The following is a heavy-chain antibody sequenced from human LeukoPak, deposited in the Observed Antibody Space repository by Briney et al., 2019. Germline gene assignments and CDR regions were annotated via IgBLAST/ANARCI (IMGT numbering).Heavy chain of an antibody. CDR2: INPNSGGT. D-gene: IGHD5-18*01. J-gene: IGHJ4*02. CDR3: ARDGYSYGEIFDY. V-gene: IGHV1-2*02. CDR1: GYTFTGYY. Sequence: ASVKVSCKASGYTFTGYYMHWVRQAPGQGLEWMGWINPNSGGTNYAQKFQGRVTMTRDTSISTAYMELSRLRSDDTAVYYCARDGYSYGEIFDYWGQGTQVTVSS.